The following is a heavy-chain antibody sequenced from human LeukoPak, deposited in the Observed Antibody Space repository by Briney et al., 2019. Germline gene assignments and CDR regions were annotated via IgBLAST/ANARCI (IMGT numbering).Heavy chain of an antibody. CDR2: ISPKGIT. J-gene: IGHJ5*02. V-gene: IGHV4-4*09. CDR1: GGSISSYY. D-gene: IGHD3-3*01. CDR3: ARVPGVYFDFSIGFGSGWFDP. Sequence: SETLSLTCTVSGGSISSYYWSWIRQSPGKGLEWIGVISPKGITYYNPSLRGRVSISPDTSKNQFSLRLSSMTATDTAMYYCARVPGVYFDFSIGFGSGWFDPWGQGILVTVSS.